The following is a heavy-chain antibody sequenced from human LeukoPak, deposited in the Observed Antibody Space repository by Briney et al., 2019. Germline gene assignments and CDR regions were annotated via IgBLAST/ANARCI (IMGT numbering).Heavy chain of an antibody. CDR2: ISLNSGGT. J-gene: IGHJ4*02. CDR1: GYMFTGYH. D-gene: IGHD3-16*01. V-gene: IGHV1-2*02. CDR3: AKEGGGLDY. Sequence: ASVKVSCKASGYMFTGYHMHWVRQAPGQGLEWMGWISLNSGGTSYAQTFEGRVTMTRDTSTSTAYMELSRLRSADTAVYYCAKEGGGLDYWGQGTLVTVSS.